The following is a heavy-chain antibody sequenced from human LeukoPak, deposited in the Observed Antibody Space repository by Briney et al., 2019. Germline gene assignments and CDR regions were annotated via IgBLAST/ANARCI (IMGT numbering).Heavy chain of an antibody. J-gene: IGHJ6*02. V-gene: IGHV5-51*01. D-gene: IGHD3-10*02. CDR1: GFSLISYW. CDR3: ARCSVDYGMDV. CDR2: IYPFNSDI. Sequence: GESLKISCKVSGFSLISYWIGWVRQMPGRGLEWMGIIYPFNSDIRYSPSSQGQVTVSFDKSISTAYLQRSSLKASDTAIYYCARCSVDYGMDVWGQGTTVTVSS.